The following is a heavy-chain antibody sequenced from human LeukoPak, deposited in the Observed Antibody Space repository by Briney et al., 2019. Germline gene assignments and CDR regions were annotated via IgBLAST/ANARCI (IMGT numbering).Heavy chain of an antibody. J-gene: IGHJ5*02. CDR3: ARDRRITVVRGAIKWFDP. V-gene: IGHV4-34*01. D-gene: IGHD3-10*01. CDR2: INHSGST. Sequence: SETLSLTCAVYGGSFSGYYWSWIRQPPGKGLEWIGGINHSGSTNYNPSLKSRVTISVDTSKNQFSLKLSSVTAADTAVYYCARDRRITVVRGAIKWFDPWGQGTLVTVSS. CDR1: GGSFSGYY.